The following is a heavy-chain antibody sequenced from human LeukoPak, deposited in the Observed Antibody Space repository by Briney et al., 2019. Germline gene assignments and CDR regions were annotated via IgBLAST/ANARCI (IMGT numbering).Heavy chain of an antibody. Sequence: SETLSLTCAVYGGSFSGYYWSWIRQPPGKGLEWIGYIYYSGSTNYNPSLKNRVTISVDTSKNQFFLKLSSVTAADTAVYYCARVPEAAAASYYFDYWGQGTLVTVSS. D-gene: IGHD6-13*01. J-gene: IGHJ4*02. CDR1: GGSFSGYY. CDR3: ARVPEAAAASYYFDY. CDR2: IYYSGST. V-gene: IGHV4-59*01.